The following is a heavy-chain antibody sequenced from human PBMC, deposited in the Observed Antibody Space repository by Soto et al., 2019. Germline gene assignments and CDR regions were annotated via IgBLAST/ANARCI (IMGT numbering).Heavy chain of an antibody. D-gene: IGHD3-10*01. CDR2: ISAYNGNT. V-gene: IGHV1-18*01. CDR3: ARELSPLLLWFGELDYYYGMDV. Sequence: QVQLVQSGAEVKKPGASVKVSCKASGYTFTSYGISWVRQAPGQGLEWMGWISAYNGNTNYAQKLQGRVTMTTDTSTSXXYXEXMSLRSDDTAVYYCARELSPLLLWFGELDYYYGMDVWGQGTTVTVSS. CDR1: GYTFTSYG. J-gene: IGHJ6*02.